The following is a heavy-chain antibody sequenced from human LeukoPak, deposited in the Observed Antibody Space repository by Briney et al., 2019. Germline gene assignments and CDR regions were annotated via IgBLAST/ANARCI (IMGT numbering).Heavy chain of an antibody. Sequence: GASLRISCQASGSSFPIYWIAWVRPVSGKGLGWLGIIYPSNSDTRYSPSFQGRVTISVDTSVTTAYLQLSSLQTSDTAIYYCARHSYDDILTGTTPPDYWGQGTLLTISS. CDR1: GSSFPIYW. CDR3: ARHSYDDILTGTTPPDY. J-gene: IGHJ4*02. V-gene: IGHV5-51*01. D-gene: IGHD3-9*01. CDR2: IYPSNSDT.